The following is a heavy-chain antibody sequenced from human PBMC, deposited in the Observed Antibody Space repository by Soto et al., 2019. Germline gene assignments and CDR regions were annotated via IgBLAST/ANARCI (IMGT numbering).Heavy chain of an antibody. J-gene: IGHJ6*02. CDR1: GGSISSSSYY. Sequence: QLQLQESGPGLVKPSETLSLTCTVSGGSISSSSYYWGWIRQPPGQGLEWIGCIYYSGSTYYNPSLKSRVTISVDTSKNQFSLKLSSVTAADTAVYYCARQGYSSSWYGSYYYGMDVWGQGTTVTVSS. V-gene: IGHV4-39*01. D-gene: IGHD6-13*01. CDR2: IYYSGST. CDR3: ARQGYSSSWYGSYYYGMDV.